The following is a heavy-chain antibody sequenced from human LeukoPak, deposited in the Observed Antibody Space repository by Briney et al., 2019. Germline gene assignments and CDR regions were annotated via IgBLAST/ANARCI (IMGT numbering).Heavy chain of an antibody. V-gene: IGHV3-30*02. D-gene: IGHD3-22*01. J-gene: IGHJ4*02. CDR2: IRYDGSNK. CDR1: GFTFNIFG. Sequence: QSGGSLRLSCAASGFTFNIFGMHWVRQAPGAGLEWVAFIRYDGSNKYYADSVKGRFTISRDNSKNTLYLQMNSLRAEDTAVYYCAKELGYDSTTDDLDIVGFDYWGQGTLVTVSS. CDR3: AKELGYDSTTDDLDIVGFDY.